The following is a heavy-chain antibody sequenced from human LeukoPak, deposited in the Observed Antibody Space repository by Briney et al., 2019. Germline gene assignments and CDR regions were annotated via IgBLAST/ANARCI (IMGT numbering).Heavy chain of an antibody. CDR2: IYYSGST. CDR1: GGSISSSSYY. J-gene: IGHJ4*02. Sequence: SETLSLTCTVSGGSISSSSYYWGWIRQPPGKGLEWIGSIYYSGSTYYNPSLKSRVTISVDTSKNQFSLKLSSVTAADTTVYYCARVYWQQLGFDYWGQGTLVTVSS. V-gene: IGHV4-39*07. D-gene: IGHD6-13*01. CDR3: ARVYWQQLGFDY.